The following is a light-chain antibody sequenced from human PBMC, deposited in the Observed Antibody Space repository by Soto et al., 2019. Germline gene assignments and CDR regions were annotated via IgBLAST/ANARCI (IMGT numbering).Light chain of an antibody. CDR2: GVS. V-gene: IGKV1-12*01. CDR3: QQTTTFLLT. Sequence: DIRITQSPSSVSGSVVDRVTITCSASQDITRWFAWYQHKPGKDPKLLIYGVSSLQSWVPSRFSGSGSETDFTLTISSLQREESATYNSQQTTTFLLTFAGGA. J-gene: IGKJ4*01. CDR1: QDITRW.